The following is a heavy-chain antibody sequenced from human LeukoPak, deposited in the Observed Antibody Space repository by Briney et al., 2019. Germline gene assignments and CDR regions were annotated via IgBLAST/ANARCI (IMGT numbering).Heavy chain of an antibody. CDR3: ATTLHIVVVTWRAFDI. CDR1: GYTFTCYY. J-gene: IGHJ3*02. CDR2: INPNSGGT. D-gene: IGHD2-21*02. V-gene: IGHV1-2*02. Sequence: ASVKVSCKASGYTFTCYYIHWVRQAPGQGLEWMGWINPNSGGTNYAPKFQGRVTMTRDTSITTAYMDLSRLTSDDTTIYYCATTLHIVVVTWRAFDIWGQGTMVTVSS.